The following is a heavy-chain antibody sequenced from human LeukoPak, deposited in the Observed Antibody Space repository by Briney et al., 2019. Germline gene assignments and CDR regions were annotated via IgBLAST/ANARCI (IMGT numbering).Heavy chain of an antibody. CDR3: ARFPFVVPAATSSWPGDY. CDR2: IDPSDSYT. D-gene: IGHD2-2*01. Sequence: PGESLRISCKGSGYSFTSYWISWVRQMPGKGLEWMGRIDPSDSYTNYSPSFQGHVTTSADKSISTAYLQWSSLKASDTAMYYCARFPFVVPAATSSWPGDYWGQGTLVTVSS. J-gene: IGHJ4*02. CDR1: GYSFTSYW. V-gene: IGHV5-10-1*01.